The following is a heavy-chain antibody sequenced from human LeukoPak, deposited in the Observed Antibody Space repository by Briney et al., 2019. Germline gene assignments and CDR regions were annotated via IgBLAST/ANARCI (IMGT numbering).Heavy chain of an antibody. CDR3: ARYSSGWYYFDY. CDR1: GGTFSSYA. D-gene: IGHD6-19*01. Sequence: GASVKVSCKASGGTFSSYAISWVRQAPGQGLEWMGGIIPIFGTANYAQEFQGRVTITTDESTSTAYMELSSLRSEDTAVYYCARYSSGWYYFDYWGQGTLVTVSS. CDR2: IIPIFGTA. V-gene: IGHV1-69*05. J-gene: IGHJ4*02.